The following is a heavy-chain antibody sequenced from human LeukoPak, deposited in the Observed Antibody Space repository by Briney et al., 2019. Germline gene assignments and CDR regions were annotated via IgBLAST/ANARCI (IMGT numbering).Heavy chain of an antibody. Sequence: PSETLSLTCTVSGGSISSYYWSWIRQPPGKGLEWIGEINHSGSTNYNPSLKSRVTISVDTSKNQFSLKLSSVTAADTAVYYCARGRRYFDWLLRGYYFDYWGQGTLVTVSS. D-gene: IGHD3-9*01. CDR3: ARGRRYFDWLLRGYYFDY. CDR2: INHSGST. V-gene: IGHV4-34*01. CDR1: GGSISSYY. J-gene: IGHJ4*02.